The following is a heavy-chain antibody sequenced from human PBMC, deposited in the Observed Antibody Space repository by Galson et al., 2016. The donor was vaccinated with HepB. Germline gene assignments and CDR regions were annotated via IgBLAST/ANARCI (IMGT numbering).Heavy chain of an antibody. CDR2: ISFDGDNT. V-gene: IGHV3-30*04. J-gene: IGHJ4*02. CDR3: VREKWLRLLAIGDN. Sequence: SLRLSCAASGFTFSSYPMRWVRQAPGKGLEWVAGISFDGDNTYYADSVKGRFTISRDKSKSTLYPQMNRLRPGDTAVYYCVREKWLRLLAIGDNWGQGTLVAVSS. D-gene: IGHD5-12*01. CDR1: GFTFSSYP.